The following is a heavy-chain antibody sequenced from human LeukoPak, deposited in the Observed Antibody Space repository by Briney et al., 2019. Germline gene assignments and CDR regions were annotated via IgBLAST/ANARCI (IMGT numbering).Heavy chain of an antibody. Sequence: GGSLRLSCAASGFTFSNAWMSWVRQAPGKGLEWVAFIRYDGSNKYYADSVKGRFTISRDNSKNTLYLQMNSLRAEDTAVYYCAKDRGFCSSTSCYDYYYYYMDVWGKGTTVTVSS. CDR2: IRYDGSNK. CDR1: GFTFSNAW. CDR3: AKDRGFCSSTSCYDYYYYYMDV. J-gene: IGHJ6*03. D-gene: IGHD2-2*01. V-gene: IGHV3-30*02.